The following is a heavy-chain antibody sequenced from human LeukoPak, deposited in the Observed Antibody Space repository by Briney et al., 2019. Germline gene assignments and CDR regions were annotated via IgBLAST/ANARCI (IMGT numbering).Heavy chain of an antibody. J-gene: IGHJ5*02. CDR3: ARGDFDWLLSVSNWFDP. Sequence: SETLSLTCTVSGGSISSGSYYWSWIRQPAGKGLEWIGRIYTSGSTNYNPSLKSRVTISVDTSKNQFSLKLSSVTAADTAVYYCARGDFDWLLSVSNWFDPWGQGTLVTVSS. V-gene: IGHV4-61*02. CDR2: IYTSGST. CDR1: GGSISSGSYY. D-gene: IGHD3-9*01.